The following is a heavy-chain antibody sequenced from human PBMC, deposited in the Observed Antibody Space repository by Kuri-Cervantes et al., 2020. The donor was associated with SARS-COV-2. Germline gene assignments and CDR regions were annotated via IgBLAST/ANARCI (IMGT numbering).Heavy chain of an antibody. J-gene: IGHJ4*02. CDR2: ISSSGSTI. CDR3: ANEASQVDY. V-gene: IGHV3-48*01. D-gene: IGHD5-12*01. Sequence: GGSPRLSCAASGFTFSSYSMNWVRQAPGKGLEWVSYISSSGSTIYYADSVKGRFTISRDNSKNTPYLQMNSLRAEDTAVYYCANEASQVDYWGQGTLVTVSS. CDR1: GFTFSSYS.